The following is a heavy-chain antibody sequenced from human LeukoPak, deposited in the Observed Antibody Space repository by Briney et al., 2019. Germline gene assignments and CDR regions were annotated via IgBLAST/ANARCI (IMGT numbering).Heavy chain of an antibody. V-gene: IGHV3-23*01. CDR1: GFIFGNYY. CDR3: CDGMDV. J-gene: IGHJ6*02. Sequence: GGSLRLSCEASGFIFGNYYMSWVRQAPGKGLEWVAAINGTGRTTYHADSVKGRFTISRDNSKNTLYLQMNSLRSEDTATYYCCDGMDVWGQGTTVAGSS. CDR2: INGTGRTT.